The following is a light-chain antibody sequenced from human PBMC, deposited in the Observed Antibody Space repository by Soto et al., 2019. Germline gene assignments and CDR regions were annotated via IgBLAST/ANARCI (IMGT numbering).Light chain of an antibody. CDR1: GSNIGSHD. Sequence: QSVLTQPPSASGTPGQRVTISCSGSGSNIGSHDVYWYQHLPGTAPKVLIYRNDQRPSGVPDRFSASRSDTSASLAISGLRSEDEADYYCVAWDDSLSGRVFGGGTKLTVL. CDR2: RND. J-gene: IGLJ3*02. CDR3: VAWDDSLSGRV. V-gene: IGLV1-47*02.